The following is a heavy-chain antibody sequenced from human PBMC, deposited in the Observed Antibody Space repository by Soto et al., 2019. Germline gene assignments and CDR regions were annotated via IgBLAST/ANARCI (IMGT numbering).Heavy chain of an antibody. CDR2: IIPILGIA. V-gene: IGHV1-69*02. Sequence: QVQLVQSGAEVKKPGSSVKVSCKASGGTFSSYTISWVRQAPGQGLEWMGRIIPILGIANYAQKFQGRVTITADKSTSTAYMELSSLRSEDTAVYYCASLGYGDYVPPDYYYGMDVWGQGTTVTVSS. CDR3: ASLGYGDYVPPDYYYGMDV. J-gene: IGHJ6*02. CDR1: GGTFSSYT. D-gene: IGHD4-17*01.